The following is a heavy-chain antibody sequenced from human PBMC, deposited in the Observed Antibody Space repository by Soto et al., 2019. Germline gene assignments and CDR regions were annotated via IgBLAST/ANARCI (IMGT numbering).Heavy chain of an antibody. J-gene: IGHJ4*02. CDR2: ISAYNGNT. CDR3: ARDHLHYDFWSGYPSFDY. Sequence: ASVKVSCKASGYTFTSYGISWVRQAPGQGLEWMGWISAYNGNTNYAQKLQGRVTMTTDTSTSTAYMELRSLRSDDTAVYYCARDHLHYDFWSGYPSFDYWGQGTLVTVSS. V-gene: IGHV1-18*01. D-gene: IGHD3-3*01. CDR1: GYTFTSYG.